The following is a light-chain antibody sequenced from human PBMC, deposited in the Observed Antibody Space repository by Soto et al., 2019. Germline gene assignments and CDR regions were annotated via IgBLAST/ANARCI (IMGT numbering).Light chain of an antibody. CDR2: AAP. Sequence: DIYMTQSPSTLSASVGDRVTITCRASQGISKWLAWHQQKPGKAPKLLIYAAPSLESGVPSRFRGSGSGTEFTLIISSLQPDDSATYYCQQYQSYSPWTFGQGTKVEVK. J-gene: IGKJ1*01. CDR1: QGISKW. V-gene: IGKV1-5*01. CDR3: QQYQSYSPWT.